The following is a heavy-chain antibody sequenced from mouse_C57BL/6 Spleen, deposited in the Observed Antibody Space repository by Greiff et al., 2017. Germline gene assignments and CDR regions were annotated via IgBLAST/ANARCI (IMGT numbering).Heavy chain of an antibody. Sequence: QVQLQQSGPELVKPGASVKISCKASGYAFSSSWMNWVKQRPGKGLEWIGRIYPGDGDTNYNGKFKGKATLTVDKSSSTAYMQLSSLTSEDSAVYFCARPLYDGCPFAYWGQGTIVTVSS. CDR3: ARPLYDGCPFAY. D-gene: IGHD2-3*01. CDR2: IYPGDGDT. CDR1: GYAFSSSW. V-gene: IGHV1-82*01. J-gene: IGHJ2*01.